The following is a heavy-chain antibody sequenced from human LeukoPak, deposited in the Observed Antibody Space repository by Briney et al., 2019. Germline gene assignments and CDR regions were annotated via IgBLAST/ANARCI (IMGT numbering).Heavy chain of an antibody. V-gene: IGHV3-73*01. Sequence: GGSLRLSCAPSGFTFSGSAIHWVRQASGKGLEWVGRIRSKANSYATTDVASVKGRFTISRDDSKNMLYLQMNSLKSEDTAVYYCSTLTSRGLSDSWGQGTLVTVSS. CDR3: STLTSRGLSDS. CDR1: GFTFSGSA. CDR2: IRSKANSYAT. J-gene: IGHJ4*02. D-gene: IGHD4-11*01.